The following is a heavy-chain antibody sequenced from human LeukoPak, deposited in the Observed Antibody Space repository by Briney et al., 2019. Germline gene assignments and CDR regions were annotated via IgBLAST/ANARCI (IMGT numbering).Heavy chain of an antibody. J-gene: IGHJ4*02. Sequence: GGSLRLSCAASGFTFDDYAMNWVRQAPGKGLEWVSGISWNSGSIGYADSVKGRFTISRDNAKNSLYLQMNSLRAEDTALYYCAKNSGYYYYFDYWGQGTLVTVSS. CDR3: AKNSGYYYYFDY. CDR2: ISWNSGSI. V-gene: IGHV3-9*01. D-gene: IGHD3-22*01. CDR1: GFTFDDYA.